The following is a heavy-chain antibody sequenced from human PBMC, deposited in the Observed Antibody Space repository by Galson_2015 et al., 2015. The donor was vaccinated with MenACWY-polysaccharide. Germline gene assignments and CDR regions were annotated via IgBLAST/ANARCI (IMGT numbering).Heavy chain of an antibody. D-gene: IGHD2-2*01. J-gene: IGHJ4*02. CDR3: TGIVPGTNSFDY. CDR1: GLTFSSYG. CDR2: LSPTTGNT. V-gene: IGHV3-23*01. Sequence: SLRFSCAGSGLTFSSYGMGWVRQAPGKGLEWVSGLSPTTGNTYYADSVRGRFTISRDNSKNTLYLQMDSLRTEDTAVYYCTGIVPGTNSFDYWGPGTLVTVSS.